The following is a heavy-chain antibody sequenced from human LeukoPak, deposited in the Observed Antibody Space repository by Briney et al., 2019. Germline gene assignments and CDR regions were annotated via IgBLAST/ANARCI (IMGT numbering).Heavy chain of an antibody. V-gene: IGHV3-7*01. Sequence: GGSLRLSCAASGFTFSSYAVSWVRQAPGKGLEWVANIKQDGSQRYYVDSVRGRFTISRDNAKNSLFLQMNGLRAEDTAVYYCARRGGSSSRRSPIDYWGQGTLVTVSS. CDR1: GFTFSSYA. J-gene: IGHJ4*02. CDR2: IKQDGSQR. D-gene: IGHD6-6*01. CDR3: ARRGGSSSRRSPIDY.